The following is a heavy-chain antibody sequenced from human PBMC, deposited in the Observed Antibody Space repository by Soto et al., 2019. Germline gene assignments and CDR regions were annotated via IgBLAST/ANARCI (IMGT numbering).Heavy chain of an antibody. CDR3: AKVPYELAFDY. Sequence: PRLSCAASGFSFRNNGMHWVRQAPGKGLEFVAVISYDGGHEDYADSVKGRFTISRDNSKNTLYLQMNSLRAEDTAVYYCAKVPYELAFDYWGQGTLVTVSS. CDR1: GFSFRNNG. CDR2: ISYDGGHE. V-gene: IGHV3-30*18. D-gene: IGHD1-26*01. J-gene: IGHJ4*02.